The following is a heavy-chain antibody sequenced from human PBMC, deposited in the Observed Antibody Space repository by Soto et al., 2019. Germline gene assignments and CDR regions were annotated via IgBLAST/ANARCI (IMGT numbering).Heavy chain of an antibody. CDR2: IYYSGST. Sequence: QVQLQESGPGLVKPSQTLSLTCTVSGGSMSSGDYYWSWIRQPPGKGLEWIGYIYYSGSTYYNPSLKSRVTISVDTSKNQFSLKLSSVTAADTAVYYCASGPLDSSSWSKGDAFDIWGQGTMVTVSS. CDR3: ASGPLDSSSWSKGDAFDI. V-gene: IGHV4-30-4*01. J-gene: IGHJ3*02. D-gene: IGHD6-13*01. CDR1: GGSMSSGDYY.